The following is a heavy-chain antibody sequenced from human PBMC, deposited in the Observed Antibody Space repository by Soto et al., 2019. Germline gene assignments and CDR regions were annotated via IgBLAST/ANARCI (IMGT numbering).Heavy chain of an antibody. V-gene: IGHV3-53*01. CDR3: ATRGGEYYYDSSGYDY. CDR2: IYSGGST. J-gene: IGHJ4*02. Sequence: GGSLRLSCAASGFTVSSNCMSWVRQAPGKGLEWVSVIYSGGSTYYADSVKGRFTISRDNSKNTLYLQMNSLRAEDTAVYYCATRGGEYYYDSSGYDYWGQGTLVTVSS. D-gene: IGHD3-22*01. CDR1: GFTVSSNC.